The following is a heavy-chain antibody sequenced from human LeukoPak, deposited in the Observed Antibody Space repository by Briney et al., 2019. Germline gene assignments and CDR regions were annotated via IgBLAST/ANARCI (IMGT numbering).Heavy chain of an antibody. D-gene: IGHD1-26*01. Sequence: GGSLRLSCGASGFTFSSYAMTWVRQAPGKGLEWVSAITGSGSSTYYADSVTDRLTISRDNSKNTLYLQMNSLRAEDTAVYYCAMRWELHALDIWGQGTVVTVSS. CDR3: AMRWELHALDI. V-gene: IGHV3-23*05. J-gene: IGHJ3*02. CDR2: ITGSGSST. CDR1: GFTFSSYA.